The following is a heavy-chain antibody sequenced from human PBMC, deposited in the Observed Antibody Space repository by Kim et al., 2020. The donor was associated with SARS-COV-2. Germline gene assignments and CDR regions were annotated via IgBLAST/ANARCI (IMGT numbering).Heavy chain of an antibody. J-gene: IGHJ4*02. V-gene: IGHV3-33*01. D-gene: IGHD3-22*01. CDR3: ARESVNYDSSGYSAGFDY. CDR1: GFTFSSYG. Sequence: GGSLRLSCAASGFTFSSYGMPWVRQAPGKGLEWVAVIWYDGSNKYYADSVKGRFTISRDNSKNTLYLQMNSLRAEDTAVYYCARESVNYDSSGYSAGFDYGGQGTLVTVSS. CDR2: IWYDGSNK.